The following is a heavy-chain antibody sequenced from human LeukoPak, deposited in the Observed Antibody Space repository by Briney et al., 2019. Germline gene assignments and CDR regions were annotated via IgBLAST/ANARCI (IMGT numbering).Heavy chain of an antibody. CDR1: GYTFTVYY. CDR3: ARGKDWGPY. V-gene: IGHV1-2*02. J-gene: IGHJ4*02. D-gene: IGHD7-27*01. Sequence: ASVTVSCTAFGYTFTVYYMHWVRQAPGQGLEWMGWINPNSGGTNSAQKFQGRVTMTRDTSISTAYMELSRLTSDDTAVYYCARGKDWGPYWGQGTLVTVSS. CDR2: INPNSGGT.